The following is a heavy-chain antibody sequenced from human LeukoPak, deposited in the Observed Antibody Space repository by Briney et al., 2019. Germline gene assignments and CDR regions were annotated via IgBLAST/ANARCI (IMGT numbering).Heavy chain of an antibody. CDR1: GFTFSSYA. CDR2: ISYDGSNK. V-gene: IGHV3-30*04. CDR3: AKGIYYGSGSYSPDY. Sequence: SGGSLRLSCAASGFTFSSYAMHWVRQAPGKGLEWVAVISYDGSNKYYADSVKGRFTISRDNSKNTLYLQMNSLRAGDTAVYYCAKGIYYGSGSYSPDYWGQGTLVTVSS. D-gene: IGHD3-10*01. J-gene: IGHJ4*02.